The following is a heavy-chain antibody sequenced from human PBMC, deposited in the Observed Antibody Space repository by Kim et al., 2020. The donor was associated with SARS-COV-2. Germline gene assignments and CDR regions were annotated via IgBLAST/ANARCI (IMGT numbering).Heavy chain of an antibody. CDR1: GGSISSYY. Sequence: SETLSLTCTVSGGSISSYYWSWIRQPPGKGLEWIGYIYYSGSTNYNPSLKRRVTISVDTSKNQFSLKLSSVTAADTAVYYCAASSRYSSGWYYWGQGTLVTVSS. D-gene: IGHD6-19*01. CDR3: AASSRYSSGWYY. J-gene: IGHJ4*02. V-gene: IGHV4-59*01. CDR2: IYYSGST.